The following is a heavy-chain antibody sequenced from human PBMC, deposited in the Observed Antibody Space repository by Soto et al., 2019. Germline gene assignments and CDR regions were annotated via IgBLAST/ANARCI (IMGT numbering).Heavy chain of an antibody. CDR2: ISHSGSN. CDR3: ARRITPNYYFDY. V-gene: IGHV4-30-2*01. Sequence: QLQLQESGSGLVKPSQTLSLTCAVSGGSISSGGYSWSWIRQPPGKGLEWIGYISHSGSNYYNPSLKSRVPISVDRPKNQFSLKLSSVTAADTAVYYCARRITPNYYFDYWGQGTLVTVSS. CDR1: GGSISSGGYS. D-gene: IGHD3-10*01. J-gene: IGHJ4*02.